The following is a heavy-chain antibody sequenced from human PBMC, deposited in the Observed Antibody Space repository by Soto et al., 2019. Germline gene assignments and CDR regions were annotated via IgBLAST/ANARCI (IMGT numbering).Heavy chain of an antibody. CDR3: ASDYLEGDFWSADHDAFAI. Sequence: SVKVSCKASGGTFSSYTISWVRQAPGQGLEWMGRIIPILGIANYAQKFQGRVTITADKSTSTAYMELSSLRSEDTAVYYCASDYLEGDFWSADHDAFAIWGQGTIVTVSS. D-gene: IGHD3-3*01. CDR1: GGTFSSYT. V-gene: IGHV1-69*02. J-gene: IGHJ3*02. CDR2: IIPILGIA.